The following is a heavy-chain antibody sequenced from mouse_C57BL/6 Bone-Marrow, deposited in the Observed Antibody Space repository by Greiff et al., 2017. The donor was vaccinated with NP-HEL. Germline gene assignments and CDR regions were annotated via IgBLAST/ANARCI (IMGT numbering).Heavy chain of an antibody. V-gene: IGHV1-81*01. CDR3: ARETLDSSGYPFAY. CDR2: IYPRSGNT. Sequence: VQLQQSGAELARPGASVKLSCKASGYTFTSYGISWVKQRTGQGLEWIGEIYPRSGNTYYNEKFKGKATLTADKSSSTAYMELRSLTSEDSAVYFCARETLDSSGYPFAYWGQGTLVTVSA. J-gene: IGHJ3*01. D-gene: IGHD3-2*02. CDR1: GYTFTSYG.